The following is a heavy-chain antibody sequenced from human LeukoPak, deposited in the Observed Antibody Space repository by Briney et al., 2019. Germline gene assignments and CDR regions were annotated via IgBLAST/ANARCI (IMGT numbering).Heavy chain of an antibody. V-gene: IGHV4-59*01. J-gene: IGHJ4*02. D-gene: IGHD2-15*01. CDR2: IYYSGST. CDR1: GCPISTYS. Sequence: PSETLSLPCTAPGCPISTYSWSWIRKPPGKGLEGIGYIYYSGSTNYNPSLKSPGTTSADTSEKQFSLKLTTMTAANRAVYYCATAGYNGGNPFEYWGQGTLVTVSS. CDR3: ATAGYNGGNPFEY.